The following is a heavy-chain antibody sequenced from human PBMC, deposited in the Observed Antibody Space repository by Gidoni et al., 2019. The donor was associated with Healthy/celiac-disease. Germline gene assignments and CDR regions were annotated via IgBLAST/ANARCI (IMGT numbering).Heavy chain of an antibody. D-gene: IGHD6-13*01. V-gene: IGHV3-21*01. CDR1: GFPFSSYS. Sequence: EVQLVESGGGLVKPGGSLRLSCAASGFPFSSYSMNWVRQAPGKGLEWVSSISSSSSYIYYADSVKGRFTISRDNAKNSLYLQMNRLRAEDTAVYYCARGGYSSSWFFYWGQGTLVTVSS. J-gene: IGHJ4*02. CDR3: ARGGYSSSWFFY. CDR2: ISSSSSYI.